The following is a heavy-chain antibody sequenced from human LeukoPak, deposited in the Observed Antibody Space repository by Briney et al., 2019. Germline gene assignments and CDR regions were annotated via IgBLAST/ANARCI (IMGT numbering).Heavy chain of an antibody. Sequence: ASVKVSCKASGYTFTGYYMHWVRQAPGQGLEWMGWINPNSGGANYAQKFQGRVTMTEDTSTDTAYMELSSLRSEDTAVYYCATDLGELPGPDYWGQGTLVTVSS. CDR2: INPNSGGA. CDR3: ATDLGELPGPDY. CDR1: GYTFTGYY. D-gene: IGHD1-26*01. J-gene: IGHJ4*02. V-gene: IGHV1-2*02.